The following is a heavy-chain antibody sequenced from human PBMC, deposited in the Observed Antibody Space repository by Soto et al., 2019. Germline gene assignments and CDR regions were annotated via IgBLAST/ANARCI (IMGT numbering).Heavy chain of an antibody. CDR3: ARGYESSRRYLPLLDY. CDR1: SGSFSGYY. V-gene: IGHV4-34*01. Sequence: QVQLQQWGAGLLKPSETLSLRCVVNSGSFSGYYWTWIRQTPGKGLEWIGEISHSGSTNYNPSLMSRVTMSGDTSKKQFSLRLSSVTAADTALYFCARGYESSRRYLPLLDYWGQGTLVTVSS. D-gene: IGHD3-22*01. J-gene: IGHJ4*02. CDR2: ISHSGST.